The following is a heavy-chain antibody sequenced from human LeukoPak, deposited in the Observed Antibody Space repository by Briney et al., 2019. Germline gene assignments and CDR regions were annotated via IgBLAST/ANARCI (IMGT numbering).Heavy chain of an antibody. J-gene: IGHJ2*01. Sequence: GGTLRLSCAASGFNFDDYGMSWVRQAPGKGLEWVSGINWIGGSTGYADSVRGRFTISRDNAKNFLYLLMNSLGAEDTVLYHCAKNWGSFAWYFDLWGRGTLVTVSS. CDR2: INWIGGST. V-gene: IGHV3-20*01. CDR3: AKNWGSFAWYFDL. D-gene: IGHD7-27*01. CDR1: GFNFDDYG.